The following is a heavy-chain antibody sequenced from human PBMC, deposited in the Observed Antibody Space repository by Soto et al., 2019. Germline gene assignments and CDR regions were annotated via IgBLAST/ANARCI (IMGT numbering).Heavy chain of an antibody. V-gene: IGHV3-23*01. D-gene: IGHD1-26*01. CDR1: GFTFSSYA. J-gene: IGHJ6*02. Sequence: PGGSLRLSCAASGFTFSSYAMSWVRQAPGKGLEWVSAISGSGGSTYYADSVKGRFTISRDNSKNTLYLQMNSLRAEDTAVYYCAKDKVASGSYFSYYGMDVWGQGPRSPSP. CDR2: ISGSGGST. CDR3: AKDKVASGSYFSYYGMDV.